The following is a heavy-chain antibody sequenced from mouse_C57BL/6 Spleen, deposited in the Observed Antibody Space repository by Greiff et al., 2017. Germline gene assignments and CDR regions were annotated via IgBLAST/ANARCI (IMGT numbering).Heavy chain of an antibody. Sequence: QVQLQQSGAELVRPGASVTLSCKASGYTFTDYEMHWVKQTPVHGLEWIGAIDPETGGTAYNQKFKGKAILTADKSSSTAYMELRSLTSEDSAVYYCTRAWGHWYFDVWGTGTTVTVSS. V-gene: IGHV1-15*01. CDR1: GYTFTDYE. J-gene: IGHJ1*03. CDR2: IDPETGGT. CDR3: TRAWGHWYFDV.